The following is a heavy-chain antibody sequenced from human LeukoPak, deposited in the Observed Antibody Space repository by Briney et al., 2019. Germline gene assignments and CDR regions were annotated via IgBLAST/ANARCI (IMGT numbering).Heavy chain of an antibody. Sequence: GGSLRLSCSASGFAFSSSPMHWVRQAPGKTLEYVSAISSDGRNAYYADSVKGRFTMSRDNSKNTLSLQMSSLRAEDTAVYYCVKDPMGIGSPGWGQGALVTVSS. CDR1: GFAFSSSP. D-gene: IGHD1-26*01. V-gene: IGHV3-64D*06. CDR2: ISSDGRNA. CDR3: VKDPMGIGSPG. J-gene: IGHJ4*02.